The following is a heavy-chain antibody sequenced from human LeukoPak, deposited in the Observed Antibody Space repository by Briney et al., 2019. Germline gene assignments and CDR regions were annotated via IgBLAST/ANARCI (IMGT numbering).Heavy chain of an antibody. CDR1: GYTFTSYG. CDR3: ARAPDMVRAELSI. D-gene: IGHD3-10*01. Sequence: ASVKVSCNASGYTFTSYGIIWLRQAPGQELKWMVWISAYNGNTNYAQKLQGRVTMTTDKSTSTAYMELRSLRSDDTAVYYCARAPDMVRAELSIWGQGTLVTVSS. CDR2: ISAYNGNT. J-gene: IGHJ4*02. V-gene: IGHV1-18*04.